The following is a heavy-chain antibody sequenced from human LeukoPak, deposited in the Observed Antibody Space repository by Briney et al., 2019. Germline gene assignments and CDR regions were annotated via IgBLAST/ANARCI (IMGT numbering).Heavy chain of an antibody. V-gene: IGHV1-2*02. Sequence: ASVNVSCKASGYSFTGYFMQWVRQAPGQGLEWMGWINPNSGDTNYAQKFQGRVTMTRVTSISTAYMELSRLRSDDAAVYYCARRFYYAMDVWGQGTTVTVSS. CDR3: ARRFYYAMDV. D-gene: IGHD3-16*01. CDR1: GYSFTGYF. J-gene: IGHJ6*02. CDR2: INPNSGDT.